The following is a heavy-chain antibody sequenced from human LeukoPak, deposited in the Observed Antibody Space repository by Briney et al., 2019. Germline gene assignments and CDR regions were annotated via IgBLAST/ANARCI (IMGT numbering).Heavy chain of an antibody. V-gene: IGHV4-4*07. Sequence: PSETLSLTCTVSGGSISSYYWNWIRQPAGKGLEWIGRIYSSGNTNYNASLKSQVTMSVDTSKNQFSLKLTSLTAADTAVYYCARDRGYCNGGSCYGWFDPWGQGTLVTVSS. J-gene: IGHJ5*02. CDR1: GGSISSYY. CDR3: ARDRGYCNGGSCYGWFDP. D-gene: IGHD2-15*01. CDR2: IYSSGNT.